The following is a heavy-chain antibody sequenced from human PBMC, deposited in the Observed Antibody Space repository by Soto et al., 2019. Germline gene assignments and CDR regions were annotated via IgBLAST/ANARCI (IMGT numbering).Heavy chain of an antibody. CDR2: INPSGGST. Sequence: ASVKVSCKASGYTFTSYYMHWVRQAPGQGLEWMGIINPSGGSTSYAQKFQGRVTMTRDTSTSTVYMELSSLRSEDTAVYYCARAYLRITMIVVVTDAFDIWGQGTMVTVS. CDR3: ARAYLRITMIVVVTDAFDI. CDR1: GYTFTSYY. V-gene: IGHV1-46*01. D-gene: IGHD3-22*01. J-gene: IGHJ3*02.